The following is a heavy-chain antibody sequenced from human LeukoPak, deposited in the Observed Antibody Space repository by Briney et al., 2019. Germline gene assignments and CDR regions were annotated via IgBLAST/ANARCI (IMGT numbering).Heavy chain of an antibody. D-gene: IGHD6-6*01. Sequence: TGGSLRLSCATSGFTFSNAWMNWVRQAPGKGLEWVGLIKSKTHGGTTEYAAPVKGRFTMSRDDSKDTLYLQMNSLKIEDTAVYCCTTAPSATDYWGPGTLVTVSS. CDR1: GFTFSNAW. CDR3: TTAPSATDY. V-gene: IGHV3-15*01. CDR2: IKSKTHGGTT. J-gene: IGHJ4*02.